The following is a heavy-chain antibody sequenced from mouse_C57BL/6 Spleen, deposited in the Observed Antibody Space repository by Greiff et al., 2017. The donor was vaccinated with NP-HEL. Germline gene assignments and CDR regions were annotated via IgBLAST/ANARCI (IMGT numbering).Heavy chain of an antibody. Sequence: QVQLQQSGAELVKPGASVKISCKASGYAFSSYWMNWVKQRPGKGLEWIGQIYPGDGDTNYNGKFKGKATLTADKSSSTAYMQLSSLTSDDSAVYFCARHYGSSDWYFDVWGTGTTVTVSS. D-gene: IGHD1-1*01. V-gene: IGHV1-80*01. J-gene: IGHJ1*03. CDR2: IYPGDGDT. CDR1: GYAFSSYW. CDR3: ARHYGSSDWYFDV.